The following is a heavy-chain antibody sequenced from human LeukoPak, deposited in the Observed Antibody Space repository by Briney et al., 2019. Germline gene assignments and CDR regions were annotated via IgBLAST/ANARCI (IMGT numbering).Heavy chain of an antibody. CDR1: GGSISTSSYY. D-gene: IGHD1-7*01. CDR3: ARDPFNWNYDDAFDI. J-gene: IGHJ3*02. Sequence: NPSETLSLTCTVSGGSISTSSYYWGWVRQPPGKGLEWIGNIFYSGSTYYNPSLKSRVTISVDTSKNQFSLKLSSVTAADTAMYYCARDPFNWNYDDAFDIWGQGTMVTVSS. CDR2: IFYSGST. V-gene: IGHV4-39*07.